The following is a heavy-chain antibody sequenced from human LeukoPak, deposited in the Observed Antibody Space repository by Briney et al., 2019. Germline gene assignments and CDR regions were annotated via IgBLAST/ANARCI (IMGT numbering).Heavy chain of an antibody. Sequence: PGGSLRLSCAASGFTFSSYWMSWVRQAPGKGLEWVANIKQDGSEKYYVDSVKGRFTISRDNAKNSLYLQMNSLRAEDTAVYYCARVGSSTRKHYYYYYMDVWGKGTTVTVSS. CDR2: IKQDGSEK. J-gene: IGHJ6*03. CDR3: ARVGSSTRKHYYYYYMDV. V-gene: IGHV3-7*01. D-gene: IGHD2-2*01. CDR1: GFTFSSYW.